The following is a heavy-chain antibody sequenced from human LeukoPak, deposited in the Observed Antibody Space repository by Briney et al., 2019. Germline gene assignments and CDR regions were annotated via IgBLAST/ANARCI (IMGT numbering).Heavy chain of an antibody. CDR3: ATLRRGSYPDFDY. CDR1: GFTFSSYA. D-gene: IGHD3-16*02. CDR2: ISSSSSTI. V-gene: IGHV3-48*01. Sequence: PGGSLRLSCAASGFTFSSYAMSWVRQAPGKGLEWVSYISSSSSTIYYADSVKGRFTISRDNAKNSLYLQMNSLRAEDTAVYYCATLRRGSYPDFDYWGQGTLVTVSS. J-gene: IGHJ4*02.